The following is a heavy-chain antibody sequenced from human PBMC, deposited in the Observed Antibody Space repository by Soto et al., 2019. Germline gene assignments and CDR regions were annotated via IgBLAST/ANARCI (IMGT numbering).Heavy chain of an antibody. J-gene: IGHJ3*02. CDR2: ISWDGGST. D-gene: IGHD3-22*01. CDR3: AKDRSRDSSGYRTRLDASDI. V-gene: IGHV3-43*01. CDR1: GFTFDDYT. Sequence: GGSLRLSCAASGFTFDDYTMHWVRQAPGKGLEWVSLISWDGGSTYYADSVKGRFTISRDNSKNSLYLQMNSLRTEDTALYYCAKDRSRDSSGYRTRLDASDIWGQGTMVTVSS.